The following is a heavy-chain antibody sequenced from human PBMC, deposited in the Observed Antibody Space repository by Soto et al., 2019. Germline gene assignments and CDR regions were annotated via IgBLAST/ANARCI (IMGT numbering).Heavy chain of an antibody. CDR1: GGSISSYY. CDR2: IYSSGST. D-gene: IGHD2-2*01. CDR3: ARHGDCRSISCSYFHYMDV. Sequence: SETLCLTCTVSGGSISSYYWSWIRQPPGKGLEWIGYIYSSGSTNYNPSLKSRVIISVDTSKNQFSLKLTSVTAADTAVYYCARHGDCRSISCSYFHYMDVWGKGTTVTVSS. V-gene: IGHV4-59*08. J-gene: IGHJ6*03.